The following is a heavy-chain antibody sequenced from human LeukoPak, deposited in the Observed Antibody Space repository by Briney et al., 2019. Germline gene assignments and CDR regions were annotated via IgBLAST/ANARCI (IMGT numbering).Heavy chain of an antibody. J-gene: IGHJ4*02. CDR3: ARNYDYAPFDY. Sequence: ASVKVSCKASGYTFTSYAMNWVRQAPGQGLEWMGWISAYNGNTNYAQKLQGRVTMTTDTSTSTAYMELRSLRSDDTAVYYCARNYDYAPFDYWGQGTLVTVSS. D-gene: IGHD5-12*01. V-gene: IGHV1-18*01. CDR1: GYTFTSYA. CDR2: ISAYNGNT.